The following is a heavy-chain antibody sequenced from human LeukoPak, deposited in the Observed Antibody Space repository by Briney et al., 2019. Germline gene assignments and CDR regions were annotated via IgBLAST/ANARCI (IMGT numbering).Heavy chain of an antibody. CDR1: GFSFSIYG. D-gene: IGHD1-26*01. Sequence: AGGSLRLSCATSGFSFSIYGMRWVRQAQGKGLEWVALTWYDGSNKNYADSVKGRFTISRDNSKNTLYLQMNSLRGEDTAVYYCARGGLTIAEATTSWYLDYWGQGTLVTVSS. V-gene: IGHV3-33*01. CDR3: ARGGLTIAEATTSWYLDY. CDR2: TWYDGSNK. J-gene: IGHJ4*02.